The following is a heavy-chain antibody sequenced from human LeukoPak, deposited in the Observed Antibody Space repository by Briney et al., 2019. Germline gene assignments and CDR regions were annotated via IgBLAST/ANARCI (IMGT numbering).Heavy chain of an antibody. CDR2: IIPIFGTA. CDR1: GGTFSSYA. Sequence: PLASVKVSCKASGGTFSSYAISWVRQAPGQGLEWMGGIIPIFGTANYAQKFQGRVTITADESTSTAYMELSSLRSEDTAVYYCASESNSGSYLGGYWGQGTLVTVSS. D-gene: IGHD1-26*01. V-gene: IGHV1-69*13. CDR3: ASESNSGSYLGGY. J-gene: IGHJ4*02.